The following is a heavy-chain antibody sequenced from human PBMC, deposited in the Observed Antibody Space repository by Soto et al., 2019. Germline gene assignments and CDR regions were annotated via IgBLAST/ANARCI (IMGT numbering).Heavy chain of an antibody. Sequence: EVQLVESGGGLVKPGGSLRLSCAASGFTFSSYSMNWVRQAPGKGLEWVSSISSGSDYIFYADSVKGRFTISRDNAKNSLFLQMNRLTAEDTAVYYCARSPVGDAFNVWGQGTVVTVPS. CDR3: ARSPVGDAFNV. J-gene: IGHJ3*01. V-gene: IGHV3-21*01. CDR1: GFTFSSYS. CDR2: ISSGSDYI.